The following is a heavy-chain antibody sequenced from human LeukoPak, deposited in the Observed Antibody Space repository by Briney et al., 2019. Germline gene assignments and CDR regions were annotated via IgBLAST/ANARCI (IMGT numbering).Heavy chain of an antibody. D-gene: IGHD2-2*03. V-gene: IGHV1-18*04. CDR3: ARLRLDIVVVPAAEYYFDY. CDR2: ISAYNGNT. CDR1: GYTFTSYG. J-gene: IGHJ4*02. Sequence: ASVKVSCMASGYTFTSYGISWVRQAPGQGLEWMGWISAYNGNTNYAQKLQGRVTMTTDTSTSTAYMELRSLRSDDTAVYYCARLRLDIVVVPAAEYYFDYWGQGTLVTVSS.